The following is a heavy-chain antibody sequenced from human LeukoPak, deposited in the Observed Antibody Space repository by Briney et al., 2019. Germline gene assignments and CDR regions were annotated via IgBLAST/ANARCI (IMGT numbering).Heavy chain of an antibody. CDR3: ARGYSSGWSKLYYFDY. CDR2: ISSSSSYI. Sequence: GGSLRLSCAASGFTFSSYSMNWVRQAPGKGLEWVSSISSSSSYIYYADSVKGRFTISRDNAKNSLYLQMNSLRAEDTAVYYCARGYSSGWSKLYYFDYWGQGTLVTVSS. J-gene: IGHJ4*02. CDR1: GFTFSSYS. D-gene: IGHD6-19*01. V-gene: IGHV3-21*01.